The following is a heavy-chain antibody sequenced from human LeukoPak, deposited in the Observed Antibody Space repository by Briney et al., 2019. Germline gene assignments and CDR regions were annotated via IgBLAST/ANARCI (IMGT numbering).Heavy chain of an antibody. Sequence: GGSLRLSCAASGFTFSSYGMHWVRQAPGKGLEWVAFIRYDGSNKYYADSVKGRFTISRDNSKNTLYLQMNSLRAEDTAVYYCAKVYCSGGSCKGDAFDIWGQGTMVTVSS. CDR1: GFTFSSYG. CDR3: AKVYCSGGSCKGDAFDI. V-gene: IGHV3-30*02. CDR2: IRYDGSNK. J-gene: IGHJ3*02. D-gene: IGHD2-15*01.